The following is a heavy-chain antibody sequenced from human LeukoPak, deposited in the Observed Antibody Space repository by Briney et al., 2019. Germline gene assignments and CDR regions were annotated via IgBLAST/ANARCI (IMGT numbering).Heavy chain of an antibody. Sequence: ASVKVSCKASGYTFTSYGISWVRQAPGQGLEWMGWISAYNGNTNYAQKLQGRVTMTTDTSTSTAYMELRSLRSDDTAVYYCARDRIVVVPAAMGYWGRGTLVTVSS. D-gene: IGHD2-2*01. CDR3: ARDRIVVVPAAMGY. V-gene: IGHV1-18*01. CDR2: ISAYNGNT. CDR1: GYTFTSYG. J-gene: IGHJ4*02.